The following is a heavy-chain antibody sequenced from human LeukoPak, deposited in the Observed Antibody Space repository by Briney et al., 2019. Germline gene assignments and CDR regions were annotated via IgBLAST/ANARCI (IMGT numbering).Heavy chain of an antibody. D-gene: IGHD2/OR15-2a*01. J-gene: IGHJ4*02. Sequence: GGSLRLSCAASGFTFSSYAMSWVRQAPGKGLEWVSAISGSGGSTYYADSVKGRFTISRDNSENTLYLQMNSLRAEDTAVYYCAKDMVGVLQPTKIFDYWGQGTLVTVSS. V-gene: IGHV3-23*01. CDR2: ISGSGGST. CDR1: GFTFSSYA. CDR3: AKDMVGVLQPTKIFDY.